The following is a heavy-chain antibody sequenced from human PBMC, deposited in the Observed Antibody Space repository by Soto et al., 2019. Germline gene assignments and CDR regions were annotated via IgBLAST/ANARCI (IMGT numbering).Heavy chain of an antibody. CDR2: IYYSGST. CDR1: GGSISSGGYY. D-gene: IGHD3-3*01. J-gene: IGHJ5*02. Sequence: QVQLQESGPGLVKPSQTLSLTCTVSGGSISSGGYYWSWIRQHPGKGLEWIGYIYYSGSTYYNPSLKNRVTISVDTSKNQFSLKLCSVTAADTAVYYWARDITIFGVVIHNWFDPWGQGTLVTVSS. CDR3: ARDITIFGVVIHNWFDP. V-gene: IGHV4-31*03.